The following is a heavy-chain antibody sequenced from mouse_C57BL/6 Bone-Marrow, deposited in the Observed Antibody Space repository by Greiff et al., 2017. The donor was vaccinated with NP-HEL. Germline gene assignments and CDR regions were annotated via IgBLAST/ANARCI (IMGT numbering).Heavy chain of an antibody. CDR1: GFTFSDYG. J-gene: IGHJ2*01. D-gene: IGHD1-1*01. CDR3: AKNYYGSSPGFDY. Sequence: DVMLVESGGGLVKPGGSLKLSCAASGFTFSDYGMHWVRQAPEKGLEWVAYISSGSSTIYYADTVKGRFTISRDNAKNTLFLQMTSLRSEDTAMYYCAKNYYGSSPGFDYWGQGTTLTVSS. V-gene: IGHV5-17*01. CDR2: ISSGSSTI.